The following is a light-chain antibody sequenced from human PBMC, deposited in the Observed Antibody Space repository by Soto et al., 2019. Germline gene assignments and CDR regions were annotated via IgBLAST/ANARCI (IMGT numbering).Light chain of an antibody. J-gene: IGLJ1*01. CDR2: EVS. CDR3: RSYAASNNLYV. V-gene: IGLV2-8*01. Sequence: QSVLTQPPSASGSPGQSVTISCTGSSSDVGGYNYVSWYQQHPGKAPKLIIYEVSERPSGVPARFSGSKSGNTASLTVSGLQAEDEADYYCRSYAASNNLYVFGTGTKVTVL. CDR1: SSDVGGYNY.